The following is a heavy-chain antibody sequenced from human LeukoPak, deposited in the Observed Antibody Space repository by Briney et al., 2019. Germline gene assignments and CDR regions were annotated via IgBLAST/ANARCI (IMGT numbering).Heavy chain of an antibody. J-gene: IGHJ5*02. CDR2: ISYDGGDK. D-gene: IGHD6-13*01. CDR1: GFTFSSYG. V-gene: IGHV3-30*03. CDR3: ARDRIAAATPPGP. Sequence: AGGSLRLSCAASGFTFSSYGMHWVRQAPGKGLEWVAVISYDGGDKYYTDSVKGRFTISRDNAKNSLYLQMNSLRAEDTAVYYCARDRIAAATPPGPWGQGTLVTVSS.